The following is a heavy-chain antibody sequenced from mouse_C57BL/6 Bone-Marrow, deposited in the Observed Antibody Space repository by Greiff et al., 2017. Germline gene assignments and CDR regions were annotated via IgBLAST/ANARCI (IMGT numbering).Heavy chain of an antibody. CDR3: ARGGHYYYGSSSYGMDY. Sequence: EVQLQQSGAELVRPGSSVKMSCKTSGYTFTSYGINWVKQRPGQGLEWIGYIYIGNGYTEYNEKFKGKATLTSDTSSSTAYMQLSSLTSEDSAIYCCARGGHYYYGSSSYGMDYWGQVTSVTVSS. CDR1: GYTFTSYG. D-gene: IGHD1-1*01. J-gene: IGHJ4*01. V-gene: IGHV1-58*01. CDR2: IYIGNGYT.